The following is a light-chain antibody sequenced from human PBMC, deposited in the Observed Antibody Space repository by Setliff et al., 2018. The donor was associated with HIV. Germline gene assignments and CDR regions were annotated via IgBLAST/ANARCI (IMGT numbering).Light chain of an antibody. V-gene: IGLV2-14*03. Sequence: QSALTQPASVSGSPGRSITISCTGTSSDIGGYNYVSWYQYHPGKAPKLIIYDVSDRPSGVSDRFSGSKSGNTASLIISGLRAEDEADYYCSSYTRSNTLFVFGTGTKVTVL. CDR3: SSYTRSNTLFV. J-gene: IGLJ1*01. CDR1: SSDIGGYNY. CDR2: DVS.